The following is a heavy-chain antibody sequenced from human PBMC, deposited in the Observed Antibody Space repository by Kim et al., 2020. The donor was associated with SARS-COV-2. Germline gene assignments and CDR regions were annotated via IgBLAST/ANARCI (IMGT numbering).Heavy chain of an antibody. D-gene: IGHD4-17*01. Sequence: SGPTLVNPTQTLTLTCTFSGFSLSTSGVGVGWIRQPPGKALDWLALFYWGDDKRYRPSLRSRLTITKATSRNQVVLTLTNMGPMDTATYFCARTKEGPYGDFPYFDHWGQGILVTVSS. J-gene: IGHJ4*02. CDR1: GFSLSTSGVG. V-gene: IGHV2-5*02. CDR3: ARTKEGPYGDFPYFDH. CDR2: FYWGDDK.